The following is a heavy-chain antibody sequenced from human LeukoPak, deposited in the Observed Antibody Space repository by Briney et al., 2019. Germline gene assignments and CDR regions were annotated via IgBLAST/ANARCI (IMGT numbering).Heavy chain of an antibody. J-gene: IGHJ5*02. D-gene: IGHD3-22*01. V-gene: IGHV1-46*01. CDR2: INPSGGST. Sequence: GASVKVSCKASGYTFTSYYMHWVRQAPGQGLEWMGIINPSGGSTSYAQKFQGRVTMTRDTSTSTVYMELSSLRSEDTAVYYCARVAYYDSSGYPHGFDPWGQGTPVTVSS. CDR1: GYTFTSYY. CDR3: ARVAYYDSSGYPHGFDP.